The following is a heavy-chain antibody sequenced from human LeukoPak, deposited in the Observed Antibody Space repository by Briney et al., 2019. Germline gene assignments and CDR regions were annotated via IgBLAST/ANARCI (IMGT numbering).Heavy chain of an antibody. CDR3: ARGRAYYYGSGPSYYGMDV. CDR2: INHSGST. V-gene: IGHV4-34*01. CDR1: GGSFSGYY. D-gene: IGHD3-10*01. J-gene: IGHJ6*04. Sequence: SETLPLTCAVYGGSFSGYYWSWIRQPPGKGLEWIGGINHSGSTNYNPSLKSRVTISVDTSKNQFSLKLSSVTAADTAVYYCARGRAYYYGSGPSYYGMDVWGKGTTVTVSS.